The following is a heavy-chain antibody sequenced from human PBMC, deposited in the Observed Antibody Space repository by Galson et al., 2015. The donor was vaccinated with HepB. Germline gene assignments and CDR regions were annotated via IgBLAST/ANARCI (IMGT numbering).Heavy chain of an antibody. J-gene: IGHJ6*02. CDR2: ISSSSSYT. CDR3: ASTGVVIRPSYYYGMDV. D-gene: IGHD3-3*01. V-gene: IGHV3-11*06. Sequence: SLRLSCAASGFTFSDYYMSWIRQAPGKGLEWVSYISSSSSYTNYADSVKGRFTISRDNAKNSLYLQMNSLRAEDTAVYYCASTGVVIRPSYYYGMDVWGQGTTVTVSS. CDR1: GFTFSDYY.